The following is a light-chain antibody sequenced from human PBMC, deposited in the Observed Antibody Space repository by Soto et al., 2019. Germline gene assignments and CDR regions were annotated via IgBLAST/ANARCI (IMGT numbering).Light chain of an antibody. CDR2: DAS. V-gene: IGKV3-11*01. J-gene: IGKJ3*01. Sequence: EIVLTQSPATLSLSPGERATLSCRASQSVSSYLAWYQQKPGQAPRLLIYDASNRATGIPARFSGSGSGTDFTLTISSLEPEDFAVYYCQQFGTSPFTFGPGTKVEIK. CDR1: QSVSSY. CDR3: QQFGTSPFT.